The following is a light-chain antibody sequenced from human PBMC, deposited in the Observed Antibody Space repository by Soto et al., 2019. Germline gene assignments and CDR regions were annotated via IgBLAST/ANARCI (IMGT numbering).Light chain of an antibody. CDR3: QQRRNWPRT. CDR1: QTVGSY. Sequence: EIVLTQSPATLSLSPGERATLSCRASQTVGSYLAWYQQKPGQAPRLLIHDVSDRATGIPARFSGSGSGTDFTLTISSLEPEDFAVYYCQQRRNWPRTFGQGTKVEIK. J-gene: IGKJ1*01. V-gene: IGKV3-11*01. CDR2: DVS.